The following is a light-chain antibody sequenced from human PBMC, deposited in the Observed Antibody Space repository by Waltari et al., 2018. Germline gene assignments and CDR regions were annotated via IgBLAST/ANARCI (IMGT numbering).Light chain of an antibody. V-gene: IGLV1-47*01. CDR2: RND. CDR3: ASWDDSHYV. J-gene: IGLJ1*01. CDR1: YPNLGSTY. Sequence: QSVLTQPPSASGTPGQRVSISCSGSYPNLGSTYLYWYQQLPGTAPKLLIYRNDQRPSGVPDRFSGSKYGTTAFLAISELRSEDEAVYYCASWDDSHYVFGGGTKVTVL.